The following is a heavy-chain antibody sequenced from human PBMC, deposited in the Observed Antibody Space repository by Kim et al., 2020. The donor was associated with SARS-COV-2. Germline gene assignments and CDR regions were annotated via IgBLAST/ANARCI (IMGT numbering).Heavy chain of an antibody. V-gene: IGHV3-30*18. CDR1: GFTFSSYG. D-gene: IGHD3-9*01. CDR2: ISYDGSNK. CDR3: AKDSRYYDILTGYYPHSNYYYYYGMDV. J-gene: IGHJ6*02. Sequence: GGSLRLSCAASGFTFSSYGMHWVRQAPGKGLEWVAVISYDGSNKYYADSVKGRFTISRDNSKNTLYLQTNSLRAEDTAVYYCAKDSRYYDILTGYYPHSNYYYYYGMDVWGQGTTVTVSS.